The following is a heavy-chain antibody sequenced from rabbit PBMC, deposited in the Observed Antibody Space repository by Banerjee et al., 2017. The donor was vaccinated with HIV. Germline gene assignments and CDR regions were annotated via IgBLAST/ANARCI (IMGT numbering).Heavy chain of an antibody. V-gene: IGHV1S45*01. D-gene: IGHD6-1*01. J-gene: IGHJ4*01. CDR3: GREYYTYAVGGGTYAPTL. CDR2: IDTSTDKT. CDR1: GFSFSNRYY. Sequence: QEQLEESGGGLVTLGGSLKLSCKGSGFSFSNRYYMCWVRQAPGKGLEWIAYIDTSTDKTWYANWAKGRFTISKTSSTTVTLQMTSLTAADTATYFCGREYYTYAVGGGTYAPTLWGQGTLVTVS.